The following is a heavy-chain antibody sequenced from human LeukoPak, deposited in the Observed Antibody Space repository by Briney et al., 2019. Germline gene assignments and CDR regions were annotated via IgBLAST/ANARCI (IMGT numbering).Heavy chain of an antibody. CDR1: EFTFSIYE. D-gene: IGHD3-3*01. CDR3: ARGTTYYDFWSGLGITKIGYYYMDV. V-gene: IGHV3-48*01. Sequence: PGGSLRLSCAASEFTFSIYEMNWVRQAPGKGLEWVSYISSSSSTIYYADSVKGRFTISRDNAKNSLYLQMNSLRAEDTAVYYCARGTTYYDFWSGLGITKIGYYYMDVWGKGTTVTVSS. J-gene: IGHJ6*03. CDR2: ISSSSSTI.